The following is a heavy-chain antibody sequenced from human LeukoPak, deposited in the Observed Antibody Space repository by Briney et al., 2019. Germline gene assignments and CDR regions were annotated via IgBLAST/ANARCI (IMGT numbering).Heavy chain of an antibody. D-gene: IGHD3-9*01. Sequence: SETLSLTCIVSGGSINSHYWSWIRQPPGKGLEWIGDIHYTGTTKYNPSVKSRVTISIDTSKNQFSLKLRSVTAADTAVYFCARFPYFEGFDYWGQGTQVIVSS. J-gene: IGHJ4*02. CDR2: IHYTGTT. CDR1: GGSINSHY. CDR3: ARFPYFEGFDY. V-gene: IGHV4-59*11.